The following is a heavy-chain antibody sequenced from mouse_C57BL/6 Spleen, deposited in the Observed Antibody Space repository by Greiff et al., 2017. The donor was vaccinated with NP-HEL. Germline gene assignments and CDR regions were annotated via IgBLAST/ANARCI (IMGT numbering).Heavy chain of an antibody. D-gene: IGHD2-3*01. V-gene: IGHV1-22*01. CDR3: AGAEWLLAWFAY. CDR1: GYTFTDYN. CDR2: INPNNGGT. Sequence: VQLQQSGPELVKPGASVKMSCKASGYTFTDYNMHWVKQSHGKSLEWIGYINPNNGGTSYNQKFKGKATLTVNRSSRTAYMELRSLTSEDSAVYYCAGAEWLLAWFAYGGQGTLVTVSA. J-gene: IGHJ3*01.